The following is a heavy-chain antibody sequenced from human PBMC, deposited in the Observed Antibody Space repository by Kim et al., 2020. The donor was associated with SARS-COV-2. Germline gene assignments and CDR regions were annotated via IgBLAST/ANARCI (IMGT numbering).Heavy chain of an antibody. J-gene: IGHJ4*02. CDR3: WVEGYSYGPDY. CDR2: I. D-gene: IGHD5-18*01. Sequence: IYSADAVKGRLTISRDKAKTSLYLQMNSLRAEDTAVYYCWVEGYSYGPDYWGQGTLVTVSS. V-gene: IGHV3-48*03.